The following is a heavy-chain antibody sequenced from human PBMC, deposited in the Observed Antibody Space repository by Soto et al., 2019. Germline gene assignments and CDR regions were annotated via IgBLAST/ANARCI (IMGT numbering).Heavy chain of an antibody. Sequence: SETLSLTCTVSGGSISSYYWSWIRQPPGKGLEWIGYIYYSGSTNYNPSLKSRVTISVDTSKNQFSLKLSSVTTADTAVYYCARARGGYFDYWGQGTLVTVSS. J-gene: IGHJ4*02. CDR3: ARARGGYFDY. V-gene: IGHV4-59*08. CDR1: GGSISSYY. CDR2: IYYSGST.